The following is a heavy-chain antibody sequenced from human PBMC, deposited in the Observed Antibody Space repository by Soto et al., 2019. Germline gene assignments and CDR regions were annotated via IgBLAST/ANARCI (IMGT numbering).Heavy chain of an antibody. Sequence: PSQTLSLTCAISGDSVSSNSAAWNWIRQSPSRGLEWLGRTYYRSKWYNDYAVSVKSRITINPDTSKNQFSLQLNSVTPEDTAVYYCARDAWDILTGYYKNWFDPWGQGTLVTVSS. J-gene: IGHJ5*02. V-gene: IGHV6-1*01. CDR1: GDSVSSNSAA. CDR2: TYYRSKWYN. D-gene: IGHD3-9*01. CDR3: ARDAWDILTGYYKNWFDP.